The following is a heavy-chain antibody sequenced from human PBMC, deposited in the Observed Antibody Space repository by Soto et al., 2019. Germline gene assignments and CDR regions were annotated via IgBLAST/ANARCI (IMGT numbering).Heavy chain of an antibody. Sequence: SETLSLTCAVSGGSISSGGYSWSWIRQPPGKGLEWIGYIYHSGSTYYNPSLKSRISIKPDTSKNQISLQLNFVTPEDSAVYYCARDGYSSSYDFDYWGQGILVTVSS. CDR2: IYHSGST. CDR3: ARDGYSSSYDFDY. CDR1: GGSISSGGYS. J-gene: IGHJ4*02. D-gene: IGHD6-6*01. V-gene: IGHV4-30-2*05.